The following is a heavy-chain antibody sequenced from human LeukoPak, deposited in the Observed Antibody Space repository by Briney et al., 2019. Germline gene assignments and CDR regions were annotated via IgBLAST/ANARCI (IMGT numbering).Heavy chain of an antibody. CDR2: IYYSGST. J-gene: IGHJ6*02. Sequence: SETLSLTCTVSGGSISSGDYYWSWIRQPPGKGLEWIAYIYYSGSTYYNPSLKSRVTISVDTSKNQFSLKLSSVTAADTAVYYCARAPRGDLWSGLDYYGMDVWGQGTTVTVSS. D-gene: IGHD3-3*01. CDR1: GGSISSGDYY. CDR3: ARAPRGDLWSGLDYYGMDV. V-gene: IGHV4-30-4*01.